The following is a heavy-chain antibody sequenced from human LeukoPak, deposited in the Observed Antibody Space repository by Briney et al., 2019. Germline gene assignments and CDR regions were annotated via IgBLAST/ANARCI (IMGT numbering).Heavy chain of an antibody. V-gene: IGHV2-5*02. CDR2: IYWDDDN. CDR3: ARRNTFWSGYPFDY. D-gene: IGHD3-3*01. J-gene: IGHJ4*02. CDR1: GFSLSTRGAG. Sequence: ESGPTLVNPTQTLTLTCTFSGFSLSTRGAGVGWIRQPPGKALEWLALIYWDDDNRYSPSLKSRLTITKDTSKNQVVLTMTNMDPVDTATYYCARRNTFWSGYPFDYWGQGTLVTVSS.